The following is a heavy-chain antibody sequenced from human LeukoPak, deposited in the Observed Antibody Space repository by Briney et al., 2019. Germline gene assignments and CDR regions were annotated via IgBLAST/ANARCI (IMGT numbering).Heavy chain of an antibody. Sequence: GGSLRLSCAASGFAASGFTFSTFGMHWVRQAPGKGLECVSAISGSGGSTYYADSVKGRFTISRDNSKNTLYLQMNSLRAEDTAVYYCANVPAARFRYYYYYMDVWGKGTTVTVSS. CDR1: GFAASGFTFSTFG. CDR3: ANVPAARFRYYYYYMDV. J-gene: IGHJ6*03. CDR2: ISGSGGST. D-gene: IGHD6-6*01. V-gene: IGHV3-23*01.